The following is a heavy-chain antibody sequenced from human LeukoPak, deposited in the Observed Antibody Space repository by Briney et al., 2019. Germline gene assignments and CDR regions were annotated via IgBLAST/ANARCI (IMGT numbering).Heavy chain of an antibody. CDR1: GFTFSDYD. CDR2: IGTAGDT. V-gene: IGHV3-13*01. CDR3: ARVAKERVGGVYYFDY. Sequence: GGSLRLSCAASGFTFSDYDMHWVRQATGKGLEWVSAIGTAGDTYYARSAKGRFTISRENAKNSLYLQMNSLRAGDTAVYYCARVAKERVGGVYYFDYWGQGTLVTVSS. J-gene: IGHJ4*02. D-gene: IGHD1-1*01.